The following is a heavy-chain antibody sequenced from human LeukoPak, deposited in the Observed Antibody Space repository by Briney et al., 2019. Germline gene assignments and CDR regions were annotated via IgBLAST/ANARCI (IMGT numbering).Heavy chain of an antibody. CDR1: GGSITSSSYY. CDR2: IYYSGST. V-gene: IGHV4-39*07. J-gene: IGHJ6*04. Sequence: KASETLSLTCTVSGGSITSSSYYWGWIRQPPGKGLEWIGSIYYSGSTHYSPSLKSRVTISVDMSKNQFSLKLSSVTAADTAIYYCARDASRIQLWPLWGKGTTVTVSS. D-gene: IGHD5-18*01. CDR3: ARDASRIQLWPL.